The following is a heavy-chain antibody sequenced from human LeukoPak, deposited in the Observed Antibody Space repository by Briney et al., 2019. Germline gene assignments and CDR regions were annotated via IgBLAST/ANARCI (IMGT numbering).Heavy chain of an antibody. D-gene: IGHD2-21*02. CDR3: VKDWSDEARCGADCLEY. CDR2: ISGSGDNT. Sequence: GGSLRLSCAASGFNFYIYAMSWVRQAPGKGLEWVSSISGSGDNTYYADSVKGRYTISRDNSKNTLYLQMNTLRAEDTAVYYCVKDWSDEARCGADCLEYWGQGTLVTVSS. V-gene: IGHV3-23*01. CDR1: GFNFYIYA. J-gene: IGHJ4*02.